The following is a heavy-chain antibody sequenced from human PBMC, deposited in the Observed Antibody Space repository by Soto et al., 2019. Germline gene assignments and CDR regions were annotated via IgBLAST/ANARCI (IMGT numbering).Heavy chain of an antibody. CDR2: IYYSGST. CDR1: GASISSGHNS. CDR3: ARDQGGASDGYVRSNYGMDG. V-gene: IGHV4-30-4*01. Sequence: SETLSLTCTVSGASISSGHNSWTWIHQPPGRGLEWIGYIYYSGSTFYNPSLTRRVTISAYPSKTHFSLQLSAVAAADTAVYYCARDQGGASDGYVRSNYGMDGWGQGTTVT. J-gene: IGHJ6*02. D-gene: IGHD5-18*01.